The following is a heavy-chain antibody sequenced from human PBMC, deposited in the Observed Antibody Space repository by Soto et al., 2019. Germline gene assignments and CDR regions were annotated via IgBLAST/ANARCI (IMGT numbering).Heavy chain of an antibody. Sequence: GESLKISCKGSGYSFTSYWISWVRQMPGKGLEGMGRVDPSDSYTNYSPSFQGHVTISADKSISTAYLQWSSLKASDTAMYYCAGGGGAIFVVVIIGGYHYGMDVWGQGTTVTVSS. V-gene: IGHV5-10-1*01. CDR2: VDPSDSYT. CDR1: GYSFTSYW. D-gene: IGHD3-3*01. J-gene: IGHJ6*02. CDR3: AGGGGAIFVVVIIGGYHYGMDV.